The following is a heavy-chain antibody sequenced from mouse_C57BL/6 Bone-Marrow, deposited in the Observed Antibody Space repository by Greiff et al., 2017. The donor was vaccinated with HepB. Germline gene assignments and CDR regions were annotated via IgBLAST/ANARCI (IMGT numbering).Heavy chain of an antibody. D-gene: IGHD1-1*01. J-gene: IGHJ3*01. Sequence: VQLKQSGAELVRPGASVKLSCTASGFNIKDDYMHWVKQRPEQGLEWIGWIDPENGDTEYASKFQGKATITADTSSNTAYLQLSSLTSEDTAVYYCTPSYYYGSSPLAYWGQGTLVTVSA. CDR3: TPSYYYGSSPLAY. V-gene: IGHV14-4*01. CDR2: IDPENGDT. CDR1: GFNIKDDY.